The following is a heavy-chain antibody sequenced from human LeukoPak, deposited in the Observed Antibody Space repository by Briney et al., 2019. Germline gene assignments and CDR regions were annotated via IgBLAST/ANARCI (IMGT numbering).Heavy chain of an antibody. CDR2: IYPRDSDT. J-gene: IGHJ4*02. V-gene: IGHV5-51*01. CDR3: ARRGYDYVWGSYRYDY. D-gene: IGHD3-16*02. Sequence: PGESLKISCKGSGYSFTSYWIGWVRQMPGKGLEWMGIIYPRDSDTRYSPSFQGQVTISADRSISTAYLQWSSLKASDTAMYYCARRGYDYVWGSYRYDYWGQGTLVTVSS. CDR1: GYSFTSYW.